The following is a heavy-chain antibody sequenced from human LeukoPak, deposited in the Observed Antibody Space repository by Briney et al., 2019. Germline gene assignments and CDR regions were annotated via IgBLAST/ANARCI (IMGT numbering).Heavy chain of an antibody. CDR1: GFTLSNYD. D-gene: IGHD6-13*01. CDR2: ISYDGSNK. CDR3: ARAPPYSSSPPIYFDY. Sequence: PGGSLRLSCAVSGFTLSNYDMHWVRQAPGKGLEWVAVISYDGSNKYYADSVKGRFTISRDNSKNTLYLQMNSLRAEDTAVYYCARAPPYSSSPPIYFDYWGQGTLVTVSS. J-gene: IGHJ4*02. V-gene: IGHV3-30*03.